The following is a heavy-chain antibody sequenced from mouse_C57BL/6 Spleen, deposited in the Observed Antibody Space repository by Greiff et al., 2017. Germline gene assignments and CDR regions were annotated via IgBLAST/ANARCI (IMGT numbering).Heavy chain of an antibody. D-gene: IGHD3-2*02. CDR1: GYTFTDYY. CDR2: INPNNGGT. V-gene: IGHV1-26*01. CDR3: ARWELRLQIAY. J-gene: IGHJ3*01. Sequence: EVQLQQSGPELVKPGASVKISCKASGYTFTDYYMNWVKQSHGKSLEWIGDINPNNGGTSYNQKFKGKATLTVDKSSSTAYMELRSLTSEDSAVYYCARWELRLQIAYWGQGTLVTVSA.